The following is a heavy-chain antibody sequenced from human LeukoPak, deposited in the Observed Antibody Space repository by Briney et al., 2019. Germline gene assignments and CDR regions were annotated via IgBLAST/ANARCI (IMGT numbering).Heavy chain of an antibody. CDR1: GYSFTSYW. J-gene: IGHJ3*02. CDR2: VYPGDSDT. Sequence: GESLKISCKGSGYSFTSYWIGWVRQMPGKVLEWMGIVYPGDSDTKYSPSFRGQVAISADTSTNTAYLQWSSLKASDTAIYYCARRIFGGGGYAFDIWGQGTVVTVSS. V-gene: IGHV5-51*01. CDR3: ARRIFGGGGYAFDI. D-gene: IGHD3-16*01.